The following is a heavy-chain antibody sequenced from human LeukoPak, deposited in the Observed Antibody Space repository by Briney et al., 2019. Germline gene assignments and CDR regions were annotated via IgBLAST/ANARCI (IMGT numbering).Heavy chain of an antibody. J-gene: IGHJ4*02. Sequence: ASVKVSCKASGYTFTGFYMHWVRQAPGQGLEWMGWINPNTGGTNYAQKLQSRVTMTRDTSITTAYMELSRLTSDDTAVYYCASLGDFFGSGSYAPFDYWGQGSLVTVSS. CDR3: ASLGDFFGSGSYAPFDY. CDR1: GYTFTGFY. D-gene: IGHD3-10*01. CDR2: INPNTGGT. V-gene: IGHV1-2*02.